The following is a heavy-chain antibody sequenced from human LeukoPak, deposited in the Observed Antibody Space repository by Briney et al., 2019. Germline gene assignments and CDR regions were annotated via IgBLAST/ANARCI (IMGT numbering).Heavy chain of an antibody. Sequence: PGGSLRLSCATSGFTFSTSWMHWVRQAPGKGLVGVSRVNTDGNTRDYADSVKGRFTISRDNAKNTLYLQINSLRAEDTAVYYCVRDMGYYDKVWGQGTLVTVSS. D-gene: IGHD3-22*01. J-gene: IGHJ4*02. CDR3: VRDMGYYDKV. CDR1: GFTFSTSW. V-gene: IGHV3-74*01. CDR2: VNTDGNTR.